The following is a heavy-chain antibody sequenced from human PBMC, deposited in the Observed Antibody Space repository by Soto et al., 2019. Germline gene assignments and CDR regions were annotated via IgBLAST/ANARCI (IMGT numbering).Heavy chain of an antibody. CDR3: ARAGYNSGWDYYFDY. J-gene: IGHJ4*02. D-gene: IGHD6-19*01. Sequence: QVHLVQSGAEVKKPGASVKVSCETSGYSFTSYAIHWVRQAPGQRPEWMGWINVGNTRSIYKQKLQGRVTITRDRSARTAYMELSSLRFEDTAVYYCARAGYNSGWDYYFDYWGQGTLVTVSS. CDR2: INVGNTRS. V-gene: IGHV1-3*01. CDR1: GYSFTSYA.